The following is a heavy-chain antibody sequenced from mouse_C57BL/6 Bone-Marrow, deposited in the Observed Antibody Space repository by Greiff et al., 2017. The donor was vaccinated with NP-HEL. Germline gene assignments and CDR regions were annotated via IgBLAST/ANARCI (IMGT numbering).Heavy chain of an antibody. Sequence: QVQLQQSGAELARPGASVKMSCKASGYTFTSYTMHWVKQRPGQGLEWIGYINPSSGYTKYNQKFKDKATLTADKSSSTAYMQLSSLTSEDSAVYYCASSGGRFAYWGQGTLVTVSA. CDR1: GYTFTSYT. CDR3: ASSGGRFAY. V-gene: IGHV1-4*01. J-gene: IGHJ3*01. CDR2: INPSSGYT. D-gene: IGHD3-1*01.